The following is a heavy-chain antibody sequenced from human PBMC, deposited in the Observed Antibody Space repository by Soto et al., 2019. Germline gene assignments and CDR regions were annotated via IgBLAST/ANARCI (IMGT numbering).Heavy chain of an antibody. J-gene: IGHJ4*02. CDR2: ISSTGSTI. CDR3: ARVGWELLLDYFDY. V-gene: IGHV3-48*01. CDR1: GFTFSSYR. Sequence: EVQLVESGGGLVQPGGSLRLSCAASGFTFSSYRMSWVRQAPGKGLEWVSYISSTGSTIFYADSVKGRFTLSRDNAKNSGDLQMNSLRAEDTAVYYCARVGWELLLDYFDYWGQGTLVTVSS. D-gene: IGHD1-26*01.